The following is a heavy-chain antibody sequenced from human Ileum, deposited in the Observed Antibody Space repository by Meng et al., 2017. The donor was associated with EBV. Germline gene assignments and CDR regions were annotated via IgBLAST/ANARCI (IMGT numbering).Heavy chain of an antibody. CDR1: ISTCPSLD. V-gene: IGHV1-8*01. CDR2: LISYSDNT. Sequence: QCAVEVNNTENTMTAFSFSAISTCPSLDIKWWRPEAKGGVVVLDGLISYSDNTGYTQKFKPRLTITRVTSISKAVMELNSLGSEDTAVYYCAKSNYGAGLFDSWGQGTLVTVSS. CDR3: AKSNYGAGLFDS. D-gene: IGHD3-10*01. J-gene: IGHJ4*02.